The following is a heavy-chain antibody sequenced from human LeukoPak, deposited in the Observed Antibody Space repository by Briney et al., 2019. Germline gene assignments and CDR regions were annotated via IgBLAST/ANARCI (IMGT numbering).Heavy chain of an antibody. CDR2: IYPGDSDT. Sequence: GESLKISCKASGYSFTSYWIGWVRQMPGKGLEWMGIIYPGDSDTRYSPSFQGQVTISADKSISTAYLQWSSLKASDTAMYYCARQIPDYYDSSGFYYNYFDPWGQGTLVTVSS. CDR1: GYSFTSYW. J-gene: IGHJ5*02. V-gene: IGHV5-51*01. CDR3: ARQIPDYYDSSGFYYNYFDP. D-gene: IGHD3-22*01.